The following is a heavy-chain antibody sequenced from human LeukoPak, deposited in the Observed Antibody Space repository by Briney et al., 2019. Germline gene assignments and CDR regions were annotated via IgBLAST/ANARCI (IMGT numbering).Heavy chain of an antibody. CDR3: ARARRYWFDP. Sequence: SSETLSLTCTVSGGSISSYYWSWIRQPPGKGLEWIGYIYYSGSTNYNPSLKSRVTISVDTSKNQFSLKLSSVTAADTAVYYCARARRYWFDPWGQGTLVTVSS. CDR1: GGSISSYY. CDR2: IYYSGST. J-gene: IGHJ5*02. V-gene: IGHV4-59*01.